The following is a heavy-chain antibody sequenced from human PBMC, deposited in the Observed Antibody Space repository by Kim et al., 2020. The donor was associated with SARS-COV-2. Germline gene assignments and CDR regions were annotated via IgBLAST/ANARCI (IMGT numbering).Heavy chain of an antibody. V-gene: IGHV3-23*01. Sequence: VKGRFTISRDNSKNTLYLQMNSLRAEDTAVYYCAKDPNRGDYGGNSETDYWGQGTLVTVSS. J-gene: IGHJ4*02. D-gene: IGHD4-17*01. CDR3: AKDPNRGDYGGNSETDY.